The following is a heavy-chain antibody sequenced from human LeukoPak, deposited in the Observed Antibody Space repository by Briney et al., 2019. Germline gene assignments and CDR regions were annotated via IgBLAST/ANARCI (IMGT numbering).Heavy chain of an antibody. Sequence: ASVKVSCKASGHTFTSYDINWVRQATGQGLEWMGWMNPNSGNTGYAQKFQGRVTMTRNTSISTAYMELSSLRSEDTAVYYCARRSLVRYFDWLSSHYYYYMDVWGKGTTVTISS. D-gene: IGHD3-9*01. J-gene: IGHJ6*03. CDR3: ARRSLVRYFDWLSSHYYYYMDV. CDR1: GHTFTSYD. V-gene: IGHV1-8*01. CDR2: MNPNSGNT.